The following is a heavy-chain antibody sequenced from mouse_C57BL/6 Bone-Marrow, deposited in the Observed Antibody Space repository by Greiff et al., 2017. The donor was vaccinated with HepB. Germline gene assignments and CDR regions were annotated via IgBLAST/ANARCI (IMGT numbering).Heavy chain of an antibody. CDR2: ISYDGSN. D-gene: IGHD1-1*01. J-gene: IGHJ2*01. Sequence: VQLKESGPGLVKPSQSLSLTCSVTGYSITSGYYWNWIRQFPGNKLEWMGYISYDGSNNYNPSLKNRISITRDTSKNQFFLKLNSVTTEDTATYYCARESYYYTFDYWGQGTTLTVSS. CDR1: GYSITSGYY. CDR3: ARESYYYTFDY. V-gene: IGHV3-6*01.